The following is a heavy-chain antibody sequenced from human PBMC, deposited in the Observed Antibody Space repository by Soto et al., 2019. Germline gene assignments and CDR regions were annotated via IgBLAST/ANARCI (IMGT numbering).Heavy chain of an antibody. CDR3: AKGSFGFDY. J-gene: IGHJ4*02. V-gene: IGHV3-30*18. CDR2: ISSDGESV. Sequence: QVQLVESGGGVVQPGRSLSLSCVASGLSLRSYGMNWVRQAPGKGLEWVAFISSDGESVNYATSVKGRCTVSRDNSKNTLYLQMNSLRAEDTAIYYCAKGSFGFDYWGQGTLVTVSS. CDR1: GLSLRSYG. D-gene: IGHD3-10*01.